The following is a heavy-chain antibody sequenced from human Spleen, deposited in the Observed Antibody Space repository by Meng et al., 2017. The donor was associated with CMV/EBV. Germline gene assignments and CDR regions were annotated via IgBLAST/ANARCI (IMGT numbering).Heavy chain of an antibody. D-gene: IGHD2-15*01. J-gene: IGHJ4*02. CDR1: TYG. CDR3: ARESLYCSGGTCYPSGDYLDY. Sequence: TYGVTWVRQAPGQGLEWMGWISDNNDNTIYALKFLGRVTMTTDTSTSTAYMELRSLRSDDTAMYYCARESLYCSGGTCYPSGDYLDYWGQGTVVTVSS. CDR2: ISDNNDNT. V-gene: IGHV1-18*01.